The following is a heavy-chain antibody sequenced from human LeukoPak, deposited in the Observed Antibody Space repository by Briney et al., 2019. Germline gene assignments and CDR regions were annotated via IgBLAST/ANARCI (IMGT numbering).Heavy chain of an antibody. D-gene: IGHD6-13*01. CDR3: AKPGYGSSWYDY. Sequence: PGGSPRLSCAASGFTFSSYGMHWVRQAPGQGLEWVTFIRYDGSNKYYADSVKGRFTISRDNSKNTLYLQMNSLRAEDTAVYYCAKPGYGSSWYDYWGQGTLVTVSS. J-gene: IGHJ4*02. CDR1: GFTFSSYG. V-gene: IGHV3-30*02. CDR2: IRYDGSNK.